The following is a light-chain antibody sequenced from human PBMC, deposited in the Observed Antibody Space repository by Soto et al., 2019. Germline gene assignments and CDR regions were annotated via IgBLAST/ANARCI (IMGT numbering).Light chain of an antibody. V-gene: IGLV2-23*01. CDR2: EDN. CDR3: CSYAGGATYA. CDR1: SSDVGTYNL. J-gene: IGLJ1*01. Sequence: QSVLTQPASVSGSPGQSITISCTGTSSDVGTYNLVSWYQKYPGKAPKLIIYEDNKRPSGVSNRFSGSESGNTASLTISGLQAEDEAAYFCCSYAGGATYAFGTGTKVTVL.